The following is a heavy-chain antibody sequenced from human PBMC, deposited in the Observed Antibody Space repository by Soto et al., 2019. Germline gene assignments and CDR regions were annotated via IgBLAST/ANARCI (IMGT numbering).Heavy chain of an antibody. CDR3: AKHIAARPRSYYYGMDV. D-gene: IGHD6-6*01. Sequence: PGGSLRLSCAASGFTFSSYAMSWVRQAPGKGLEWVSAISGSGGSTYYADSVKGRFTISRDNSKNTLYLQMNSLRAEDTAVYYCAKHIAARPRSYYYGMDVWGQGTTVTVSS. CDR2: ISGSGGST. CDR1: GFTFSSYA. J-gene: IGHJ6*02. V-gene: IGHV3-23*01.